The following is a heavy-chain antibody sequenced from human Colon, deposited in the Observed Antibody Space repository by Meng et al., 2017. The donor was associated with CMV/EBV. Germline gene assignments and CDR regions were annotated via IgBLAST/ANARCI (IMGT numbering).Heavy chain of an antibody. V-gene: IGHV4-4*07. CDR2: FYTSGAT. CDR3: AREMTAGVAAADRVGDAYE. CDR1: GSSIHRYY. J-gene: IGHJ1*01. Sequence: QWQLRAPVPGVVTPQETLSPPLTVPGSSIHRYYWAWIRQSAGKGLEWIGRFYTSGATTYNPSVVSRVTMSIDTSKNQFSLNLKSVTAADTAVYFCAREMTAGVAAADRVGDAYEWGPGTLVTVSS. D-gene: IGHD6-13*01.